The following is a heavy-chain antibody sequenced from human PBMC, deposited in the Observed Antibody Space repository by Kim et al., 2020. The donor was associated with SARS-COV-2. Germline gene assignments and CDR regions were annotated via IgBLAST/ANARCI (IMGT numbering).Heavy chain of an antibody. Sequence: GGSLRLSCVASGFTFSTYTMSWVRQAPGKGLEWVSGISGSDGRNYADSVQGRFTISRDNSKNTLYLQMNSLRAEDSAVYYCAKDLGYYGMDVWGQGTTVT. J-gene: IGHJ6*02. CDR1: GFTFSTYT. CDR2: ISGSDGR. CDR3: AKDLGYYGMDV. V-gene: IGHV3-23*01.